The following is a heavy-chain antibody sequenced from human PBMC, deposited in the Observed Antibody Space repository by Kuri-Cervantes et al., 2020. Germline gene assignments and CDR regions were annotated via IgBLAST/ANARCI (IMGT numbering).Heavy chain of an antibody. Sequence: ASVKVSCKASGYTFTSYGISWVRQAPGQGLEWMGWISPNNGNTNYAQKLQGRVTMTTDTSTSTAYMELRSLRSDDTAVYYCAVWGEGGYFDYWGQGTLVTVSS. D-gene: IGHD2-15*01. CDR1: GYTFTSYG. V-gene: IGHV1-18*01. CDR3: AVWGEGGYFDY. J-gene: IGHJ4*02. CDR2: ISPNNGNT.